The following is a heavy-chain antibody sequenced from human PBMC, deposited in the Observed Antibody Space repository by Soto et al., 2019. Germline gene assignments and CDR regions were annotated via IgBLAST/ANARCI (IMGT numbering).Heavy chain of an antibody. V-gene: IGHV2-5*02. Sequence: KESGPTLVKPTQTLTLTCTFSGFSLRTSAVGVAWIRQPPGKALEWLALIFWDDNKEYSQSLKNRLTITKDTSKNQVVLTKTNMDPVDTATYYCEHLWSNGNYYFVFWGQGTLVTVSS. CDR3: EHLWSNGNYYFVF. D-gene: IGHD3-16*01. J-gene: IGHJ4*02. CDR1: GFSLRTSAVG. CDR2: IFWDDNK.